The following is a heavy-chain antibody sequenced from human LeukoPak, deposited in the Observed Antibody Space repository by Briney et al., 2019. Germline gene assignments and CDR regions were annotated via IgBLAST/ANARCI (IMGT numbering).Heavy chain of an antibody. CDR3: ESSITKAGGS. Sequence: GGSLRLSCAASGFALSSHWMTWVRQASGKGLEWVGRIRSKDQNSATAYAESVKGRFTISRDDSKNMAYLQMNSLRIEDTAVYYCESSITKAGGSWGQGTLVTVSS. J-gene: IGHJ5*02. CDR2: IRSKDQNSAT. D-gene: IGHD2-21*01. CDR1: GFALSSHW. V-gene: IGHV3-73*01.